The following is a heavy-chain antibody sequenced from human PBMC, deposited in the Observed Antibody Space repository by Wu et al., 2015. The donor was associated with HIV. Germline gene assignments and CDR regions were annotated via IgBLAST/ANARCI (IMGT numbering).Heavy chain of an antibody. V-gene: IGHV1-69*13. CDR2: ITPLFGRP. D-gene: IGHD1-1*01. J-gene: IGHJ6*02. CDR1: GGSFKNYA. Sequence: QVQLVQSGAEVKKPGSSVKVSCKASGGSFKNYAINWVRQAPGEGLEWMGRITPLFGRPKYAQRFQGTVTITADESTSTAYMELSSLKSEDTAIYYCAKTNRIVTNGIDFYHFYGMDVWGQGTTITVS. CDR3: AKTNRIVTNGIDFYHFYGMDV.